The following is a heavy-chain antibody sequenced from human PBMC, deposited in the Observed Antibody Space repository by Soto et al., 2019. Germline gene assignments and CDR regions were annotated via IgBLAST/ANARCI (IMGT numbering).Heavy chain of an antibody. CDR2: ISSSGTTM. J-gene: IGHJ4*02. CDR1: GFTFSSYS. D-gene: IGHD6-25*01. V-gene: IGHV3-48*01. Sequence: EVPLVESGGGLVQPGGSLRLSCAASGFTFSSYSMNWVRQAPGKGLEWVSYISSSGTTMYYADSVKGRFTISRDSAKNSLYLQMNSLRAEDTAVYYCARGAETGYSGVDYWGQGTLVTVSS. CDR3: ARGAETGYSGVDY.